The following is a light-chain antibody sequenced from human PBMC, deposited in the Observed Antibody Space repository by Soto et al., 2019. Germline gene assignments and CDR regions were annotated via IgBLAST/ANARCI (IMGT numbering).Light chain of an antibody. Sequence: DIVMTQSPLSLPVTPGEPASISCRSSQSLLHSNGYNYLDWYLQKPGQSPQLLIYLGSNRASGVPDMFSGSGSSTNFTLKISRVEAEDVGVYYSMQALQAPKTFGQGTKVAIK. J-gene: IGKJ1*01. CDR2: LGS. CDR1: QSLLHSNGYNY. V-gene: IGKV2-28*01. CDR3: MQALQAPKT.